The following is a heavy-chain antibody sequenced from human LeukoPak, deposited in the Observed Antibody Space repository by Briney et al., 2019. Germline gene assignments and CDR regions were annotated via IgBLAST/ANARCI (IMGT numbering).Heavy chain of an antibody. CDR1: GYTFTSYD. CDR3: ARGRYYDFWSGYYGAGYYYGMDV. J-gene: IGHJ6*02. CDR2: MNPNSGNT. Sequence: ASVKVSCKASGYTFTSYDINWVRQATGQGLEWMGWMNPNSGNTGYAQKFQGRVTMTRNTSISIAYMELSSLRSEDTAVYYCARGRYYDFWSGYYGAGYYYGMDVWGQGTTVTVSS. D-gene: IGHD3-3*01. V-gene: IGHV1-8*01.